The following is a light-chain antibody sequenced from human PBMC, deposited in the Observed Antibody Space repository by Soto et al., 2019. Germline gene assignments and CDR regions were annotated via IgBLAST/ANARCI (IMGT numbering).Light chain of an antibody. CDR3: QQYNSYSLT. V-gene: IGKV1-5*03. CDR1: QTISSW. Sequence: GDRVTITCRASQTISSWLAWYQKKPGEAPKLLIYKASSLQSGVPSRFSGSGSGTEFTLTISSLQPDDFATYYCQQYNSYSLTFGGGTKVDIK. J-gene: IGKJ4*01. CDR2: KAS.